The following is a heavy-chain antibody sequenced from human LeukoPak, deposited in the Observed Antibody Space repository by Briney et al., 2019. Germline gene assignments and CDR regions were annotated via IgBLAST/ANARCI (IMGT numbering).Heavy chain of an antibody. CDR2: IHDSGST. CDR3: ARGFGSGSYYYGWFDP. V-gene: IGHV4-30-4*01. J-gene: IGHJ5*02. CDR1: GASISSGDYH. D-gene: IGHD3-10*01. Sequence: SETLSLTCTVSGASISSGDYHWNWIRQSPGEGLEWIGFIHDSGSTYYNPSLKSRVTISRDISKKQFSLKLSSVTAADTAVYYCARGFGSGSYYYGWFDPWGQGTLVTVSS.